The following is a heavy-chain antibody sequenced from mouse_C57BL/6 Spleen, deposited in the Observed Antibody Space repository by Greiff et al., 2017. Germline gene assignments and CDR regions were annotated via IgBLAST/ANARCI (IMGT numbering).Heavy chain of an antibody. V-gene: IGHV5-6*02. Sequence: DVKLVESGGDLVKPGGSLKLSCAASGFTFSSYGMSWVRQTPDKRLEWVATISSGGSYTYYPDSVKGRFTISRDNAKNTLYLQMSSLKSEDTAMYYCARHYYGSSYGGGNLDYWGQGTTLTVSS. J-gene: IGHJ2*01. CDR2: ISSGGSYT. CDR1: GFTFSSYG. CDR3: ARHYYGSSYGGGNLDY. D-gene: IGHD1-1*01.